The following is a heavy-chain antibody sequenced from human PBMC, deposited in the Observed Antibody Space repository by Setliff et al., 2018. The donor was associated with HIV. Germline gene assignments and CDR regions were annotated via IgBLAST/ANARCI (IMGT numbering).Heavy chain of an antibody. D-gene: IGHD2-15*01. CDR1: GGSTSSSSHY. CDR3: ARGGLGVVGAIDY. V-gene: IGHV4-39*07. CDR2: IIHSGGT. J-gene: IGHJ4*02. Sequence: PSETLSLTCTVSGGSTSSSSHYWGWIRQPPGRGLEWIGEIIHSGGTNYNRSLKSRVTISVDTSKNQFSLNLSSVTAADTAVYYCARGGLGVVGAIDYWSQGTLVTVSS.